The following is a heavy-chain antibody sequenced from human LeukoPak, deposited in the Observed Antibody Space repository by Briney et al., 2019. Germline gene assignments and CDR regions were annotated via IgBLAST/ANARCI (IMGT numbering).Heavy chain of an antibody. CDR3: ARTSSWYIDSFDI. D-gene: IGHD6-13*01. CDR2: ITGGGGII. V-gene: IGHV3-21*01. CDR1: GFTFSSYA. J-gene: IGHJ3*02. Sequence: GGSLRLSCAVSGFTFSSYAMSWVRQAPGKGLECVSIITGGGGIIYYADSLKGRFTISRDNAKNSLYLQMNSLRAEDTAVYYCARTSSWYIDSFDIWGQGTMVSVSS.